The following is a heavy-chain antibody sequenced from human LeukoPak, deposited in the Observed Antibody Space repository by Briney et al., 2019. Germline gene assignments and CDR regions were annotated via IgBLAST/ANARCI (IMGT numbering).Heavy chain of an antibody. CDR2: ICDSGGST. CDR1: EFTFSSYA. J-gene: IGHJ4*02. Sequence: GGSLRLSCAASEFTFSSYAMSWVRQAPGKGLEWVSAICDSGGSTYYAASVKGRFTISRDNSKNTVYLQMNSLRAEDTAVYYCAKDRRACSSSSCYYRFDYWGQGTLVTVSP. CDR3: AKDRRACSSSSCYYRFDY. V-gene: IGHV3-23*01. D-gene: IGHD2-2*01.